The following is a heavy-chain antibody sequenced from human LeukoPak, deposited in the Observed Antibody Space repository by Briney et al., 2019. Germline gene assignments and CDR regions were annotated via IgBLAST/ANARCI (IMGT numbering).Heavy chain of an antibody. CDR3: ARNDILTGYYLDY. V-gene: IGHV3-7*01. CDR2: IKQDGSEK. CDR1: GFTFSSYW. D-gene: IGHD3-9*01. Sequence: GGSLRLSCAASGFTFSSYWMSWVRQAPGKGLEWVANIKQDGSEKYYVDSVKGRFTISRDNAKNSLYLQMSSLRAEDTAVYYCARNDILTGYYLDYWGQGTLVTVSS. J-gene: IGHJ4*02.